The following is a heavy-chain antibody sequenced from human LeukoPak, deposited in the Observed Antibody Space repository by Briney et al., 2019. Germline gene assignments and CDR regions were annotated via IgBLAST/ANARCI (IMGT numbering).Heavy chain of an antibody. CDR1: GGTFSSYA. Sequence: EASVKVSCKASGGTFSSYAISWVRQAPGQGLEWMGRIIPILGIANYAQKFQGRVTITADKSTSTAYMELSSLRSEDTAVYYCARETAVTQNDAFDIWGQGTIITVSS. CDR3: ARETAVTQNDAFDI. CDR2: IIPILGIA. V-gene: IGHV1-69*04. D-gene: IGHD4-17*01. J-gene: IGHJ3*02.